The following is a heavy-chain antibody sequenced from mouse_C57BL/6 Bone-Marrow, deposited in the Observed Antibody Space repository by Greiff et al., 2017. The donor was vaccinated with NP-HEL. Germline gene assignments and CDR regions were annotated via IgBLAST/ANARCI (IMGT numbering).Heavy chain of an antibody. J-gene: IGHJ4*01. D-gene: IGHD4-1*01. V-gene: IGHV14-3*01. CDR3: ARLRAKLTGTNYAMDY. CDR2: IDPANGNT. Sequence: EVKLEESVAELVRPGASVKLSCTASGFNIKNTYMHWVKQRPEQGLEWIGRIDPANGNTKYAPKFQGKATITADTSSNTAYLQLSSLTSEDTAIYYCARLRAKLTGTNYAMDYWGQGTSVTVSS. CDR1: GFNIKNTY.